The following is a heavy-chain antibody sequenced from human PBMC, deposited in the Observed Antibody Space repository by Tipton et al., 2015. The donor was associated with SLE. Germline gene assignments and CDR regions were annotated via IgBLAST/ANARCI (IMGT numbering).Heavy chain of an antibody. J-gene: IGHJ3*02. CDR2: FSYSGST. CDR3: ARERGFCSGGTCYYDGFDI. CDR1: GGSISSCSCY. V-gene: IGHV4-39*07. Sequence: TLSLTCTVSGGSISSCSCYWGWIRQPPGKGLEWIGTFSYSGSTYYNPSLKSRVTISVDTSKNRFSLEVRSVTAADKAVYYCARERGFCSGGTCYYDGFDIWSQGTMVSVSS. D-gene: IGHD2-15*01.